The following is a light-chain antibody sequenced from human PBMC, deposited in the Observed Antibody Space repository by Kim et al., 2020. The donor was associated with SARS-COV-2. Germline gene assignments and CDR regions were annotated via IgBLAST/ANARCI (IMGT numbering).Light chain of an antibody. CDR2: GAS. CDR3: QQYASSPRT. CDR1: QSVSSNY. Sequence: EIVLTQSPGTLSLSPGERATLSCRASQSVSSNYLAWYQKKPGQAPRLLIYGASSRATGIPDRFSGSGSGTDFTLTISRLEAEDFAVYYCQQYASSPRTFGQGTKVDIK. J-gene: IGKJ1*01. V-gene: IGKV3-20*01.